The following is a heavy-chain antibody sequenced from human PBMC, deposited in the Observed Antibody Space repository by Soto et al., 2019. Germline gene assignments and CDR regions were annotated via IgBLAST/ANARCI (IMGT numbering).Heavy chain of an antibody. CDR2: IGTSGKTL. D-gene: IGHD4-4*01. CDR3: ARDPAIYSGKFDYGLDV. J-gene: IGHJ6*02. Sequence: LRLSCAVSGFTFSSYEMNWVRQAPGKGLEWVSYIGTSGKTLYYADSVRGRFTISRDNAKNSLYLQMNSLRAEGTAVYFCARDPAIYSGKFDYGLDVWGRGTTVTVSS. V-gene: IGHV3-48*03. CDR1: GFTFSSYE.